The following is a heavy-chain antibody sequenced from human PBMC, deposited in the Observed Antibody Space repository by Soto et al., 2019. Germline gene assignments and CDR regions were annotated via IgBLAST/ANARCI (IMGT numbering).Heavy chain of an antibody. CDR1: GFTFSDHA. Sequence: EVQLLESGGGLVQPGGSLRLSCTASGFTFSDHAMTWVRQAPGKGLEWLSGISGGGTGAYYADSVQGRFTVSRDNSNNTVLLQMDSLRVEDTAVFYGAIDLWGHTHWGQGTVVTVSS. CDR2: ISGGGTGA. J-gene: IGHJ4*02. CDR3: AIDLWGHTH. D-gene: IGHD3-16*01. V-gene: IGHV3-23*01.